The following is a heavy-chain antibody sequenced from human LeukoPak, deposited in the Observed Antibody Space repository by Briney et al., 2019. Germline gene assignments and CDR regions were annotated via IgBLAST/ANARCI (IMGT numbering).Heavy chain of an antibody. J-gene: IGHJ5*02. CDR1: GGTFSSYA. CDR2: IIPIFGTA. D-gene: IGHD1-1*01. CDR3: ARVPVGLERNNWFDP. Sequence: SVKVSCKASGGTFSSYAISWVRQAPGQGLEWMGGIIPIFGTANYAQKFQGRVTITADESTSTAYMELSSLRSEDTAVYYCARVPVGLERNNWFDPWGPGTLVTVSS. V-gene: IGHV1-69*13.